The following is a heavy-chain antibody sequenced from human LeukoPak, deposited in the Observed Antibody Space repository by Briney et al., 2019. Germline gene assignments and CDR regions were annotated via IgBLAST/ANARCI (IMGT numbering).Heavy chain of an antibody. J-gene: IGHJ5*02. CDR1: GLAFSNYA. V-gene: IGHV3-30*04. CDR2: ISYDGSDK. Sequence: PGRSLRLSCAASGLAFSNYAMHWVRQAPGKGLEWVALISYDGSDKYYADSVKGRFTISRDNSKNTLYLQMNSLRTEDTAVYYCTKDPNGDYVGAFDPWGQGTLVTVSS. CDR3: TKDPNGDYVGAFDP. D-gene: IGHD4-17*01.